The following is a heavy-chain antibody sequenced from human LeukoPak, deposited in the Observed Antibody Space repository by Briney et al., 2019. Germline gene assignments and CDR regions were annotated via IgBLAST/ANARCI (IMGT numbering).Heavy chain of an antibody. CDR1: AGSFSGYY. J-gene: IGHJ5*02. CDR3: ARGAPFRYYDSSGYYLRWFDP. V-gene: IGHV4-34*01. Sequence: SKTLSLTCAVYAGSFSGYYWSWIRQPPGKGLEWIGEINHSGSTNYKPSLKSRVTISVDTSKNQFSLKLSSVTAADTAVYYCARGAPFRYYDSSGYYLRWFDPWGQGTLVTVSS. D-gene: IGHD3-22*01. CDR2: INHSGST.